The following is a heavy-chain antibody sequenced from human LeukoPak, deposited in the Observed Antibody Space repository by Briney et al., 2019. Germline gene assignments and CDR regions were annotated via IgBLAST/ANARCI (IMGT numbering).Heavy chain of an antibody. CDR3: ARVAVGGTRAFDI. CDR2: VLSDGSRI. V-gene: IGHV3-74*01. D-gene: IGHD6-19*01. J-gene: IGHJ3*02. CDR1: GFTFTNYW. Sequence: GGSLRLSCAASGFTFTNYWMHWVRQAPGKGLVWVSRVLSDGSRITYADSVKGRFTISRDNAKKTLYLEMDSLRAEDTAVYYCARVAVGGTRAFDIWGQGTTVTVSA.